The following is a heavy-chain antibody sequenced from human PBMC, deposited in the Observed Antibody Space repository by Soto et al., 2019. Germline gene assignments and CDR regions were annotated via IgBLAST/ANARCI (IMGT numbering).Heavy chain of an antibody. V-gene: IGHV4-59*01. CDR2: IYYSGST. J-gene: IGHJ4*02. Sequence: SETLSLTCTVSGGSISSYYWCWIRQPPGKGLEWIGYIYYSGSTNYNPSLKSRVTISVDTSKNQFSLKLSSVTAADTAVYYCARHYYDSSGYYNFDYWGQGTLVTVSS. CDR3: ARHYYDSSGYYNFDY. CDR1: GGSISSYY. D-gene: IGHD3-22*01.